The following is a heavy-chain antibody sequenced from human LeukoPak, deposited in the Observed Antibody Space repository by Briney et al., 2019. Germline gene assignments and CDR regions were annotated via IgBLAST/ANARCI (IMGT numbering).Heavy chain of an antibody. CDR3: ARNTSLSGQRGFDS. Sequence: SGTLSLTCAVSGGSISTNWWSWVRQSPGEGLEXXGEAFHSGTSNYKPSLKGRLTISLDKSKNQFSLSLSSVTAAETAVYYCARNTSLSGQRGFDSWGEGLLVTVFS. CDR2: AFHSGTS. V-gene: IGHV4-4*02. J-gene: IGHJ4*02. CDR1: GGSISTNW. D-gene: IGHD1-1*01.